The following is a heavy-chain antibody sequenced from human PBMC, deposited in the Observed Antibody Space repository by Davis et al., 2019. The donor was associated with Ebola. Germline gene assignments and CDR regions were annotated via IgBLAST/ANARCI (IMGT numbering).Heavy chain of an antibody. CDR1: GDSVSGNNGA. CDR2: TYYYRSKWYI. V-gene: IGHV6-1*01. CDR3: ARGWLRTGLDY. Sequence: HSQTLSLTCAISGDSVSGNNGAWNWIRQSPSRGLEWLGRTYYYRSKWYIDYAVSVKSRITINPDTSKNQFSLQLNSVTPEDTAVYYCARGWLRTGLDYWGQGTLVTVSS. J-gene: IGHJ4*02. D-gene: IGHD5-12*01.